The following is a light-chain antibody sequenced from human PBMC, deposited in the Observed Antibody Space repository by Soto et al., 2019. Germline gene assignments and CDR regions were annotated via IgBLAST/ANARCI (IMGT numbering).Light chain of an antibody. V-gene: IGKV3-20*01. CDR1: QSVSSTY. Sequence: EIVLTQSPDTLSLSPGERATLSCRASQSVSSTYLAWYQQKPGQAPRLLIYGASSRATGIPDRFSGSGSGTDFTLTISRLEPEDFAVYYSQQYGGFYTFGQGTKLEIK. J-gene: IGKJ2*01. CDR3: QQYGGFYT. CDR2: GAS.